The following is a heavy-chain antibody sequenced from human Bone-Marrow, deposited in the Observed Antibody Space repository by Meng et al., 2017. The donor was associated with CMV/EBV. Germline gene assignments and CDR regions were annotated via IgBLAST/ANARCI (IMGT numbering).Heavy chain of an antibody. J-gene: IGHJ4*02. CDR2: ISGSGSIR. CDR3: ATYFDY. CDR1: GFTFSSYK. Sequence: GESLKISCAASGFTFSSYKMNWVRQAPGKGLEWVSYISGSGSIRYYADSVKGRFTISRDNPKNSLYLQMNSLRAEDTAVYYCATYFDYWGQGTLVTVSS. V-gene: IGHV3-48*03.